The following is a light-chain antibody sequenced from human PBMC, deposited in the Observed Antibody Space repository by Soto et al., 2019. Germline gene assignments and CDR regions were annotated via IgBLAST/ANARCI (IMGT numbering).Light chain of an antibody. Sequence: IQLTQSPSSLSASVGDRVTITCRASQGISSYLAWYQQKPGKAPKLLIFGASTLQSGVPSRFSGSGSGTDFTLTISSLQPEDFATYYCLQSYRTPLTFGGGTKVDIK. V-gene: IGKV1-39*01. CDR1: QGISSY. J-gene: IGKJ4*01. CDR3: LQSYRTPLT. CDR2: GAS.